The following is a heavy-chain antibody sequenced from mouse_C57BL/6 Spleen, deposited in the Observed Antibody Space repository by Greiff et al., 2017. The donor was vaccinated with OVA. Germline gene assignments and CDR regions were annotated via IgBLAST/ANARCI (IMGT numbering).Heavy chain of an antibody. Sequence: LVESGAELAKPGASVKLSCKASGYTFTSYWMHWVKQRPGQGLEWIGYINPSSGYTKYNQKFKDKATLTVDKSSSTAYMQLSSLTYEDSAVYYCARSLYYGSSYAMDYWGQGTSVTVSS. CDR1: GYTFTSYW. CDR2: INPSSGYT. J-gene: IGHJ4*01. CDR3: ARSLYYGSSYAMDY. V-gene: IGHV1-7*01. D-gene: IGHD1-1*01.